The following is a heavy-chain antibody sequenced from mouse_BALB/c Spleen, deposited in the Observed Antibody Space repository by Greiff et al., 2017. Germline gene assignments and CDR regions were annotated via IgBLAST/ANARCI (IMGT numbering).Heavy chain of an antibody. D-gene: IGHD1-1*01. V-gene: IGHV1-39*01. CDR1: GYSFTDYI. CDR3: ARTDYGSSYYFDY. J-gene: IGHJ2*01. CDR2: INPYYGST. Sequence: EVKLQQTGPELVKPGASVKISCKASGYSFTDYIMLWVKQSHGKSLEWIGNINPYYGSTSYNLKFKGKATLTVDKSSSTAYMQLNSLTSEDSAVYYCARTDYGSSYYFDYWGQGTTLTVSS.